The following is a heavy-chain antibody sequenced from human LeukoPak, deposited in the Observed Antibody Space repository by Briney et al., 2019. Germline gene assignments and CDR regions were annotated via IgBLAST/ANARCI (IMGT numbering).Heavy chain of an antibody. V-gene: IGHV4-59*01. CDR3: ARAAPGSPFDP. CDR1: GGSISSYY. J-gene: IGHJ5*02. Sequence: SETLSLNCTVSGGSISSYYWSWIRQPPGKGLEWIGYIYYSGSTNYNPSLKSRVTISVDTSKNQFSLKLSSVTAADTAVYYCARAAPGSPFDPWGQGTLVTVSS. CDR2: IYYSGST.